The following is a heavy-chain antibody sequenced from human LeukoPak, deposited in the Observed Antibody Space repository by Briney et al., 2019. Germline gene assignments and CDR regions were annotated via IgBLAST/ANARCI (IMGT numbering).Heavy chain of an antibody. CDR3: ARVDFWSGYDY. D-gene: IGHD3-3*01. V-gene: IGHV4-34*01. CDR2: INHSGST. Sequence: PSETLSLTCGVYGGSFSGYYWTWIRQPPGKGLEWIGEINHSGSTNYNPSLKSRVTISVDTSKNQFSLKLSSVTAADTAVYYCARVDFWSGYDYWGQGTLVTVSS. J-gene: IGHJ4*02. CDR1: GGSFSGYY.